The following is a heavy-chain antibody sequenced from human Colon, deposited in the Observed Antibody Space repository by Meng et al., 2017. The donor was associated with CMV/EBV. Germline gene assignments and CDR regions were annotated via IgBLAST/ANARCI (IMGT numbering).Heavy chain of an antibody. V-gene: IGHV3-15*01. CDR3: TTAYGRGTGDY. D-gene: IGHD1-14*01. CDR1: GFPFSNVW. Sequence: EVKLVGSGGGPVKPGGSLRLSCVTSGFPFSNVWMSWVRQAPGKGLEWVGRIKRKSDGGTADFAAPVKGRFTISRDDSKTTLYLQMNSLRSEDTAVYYCTTAYGRGTGDYWGQGTLVTVSS. J-gene: IGHJ4*02. CDR2: IKRKSDGGTA.